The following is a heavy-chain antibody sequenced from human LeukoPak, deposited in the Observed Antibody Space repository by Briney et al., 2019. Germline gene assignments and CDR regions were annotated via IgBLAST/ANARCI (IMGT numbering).Heavy chain of an antibody. Sequence: SETLSLTCALYGGSFSGYYWSWIRQPPGKGLEWIGEINHSGSTNYNPSLKSRVTISVDTSKNQFSLKLSSVTAADTAVYYCARDGGYYDSSGYYRGDYYYMDVWGKGTTVTISS. D-gene: IGHD3-22*01. CDR3: ARDGGYYDSSGYYRGDYYYMDV. V-gene: IGHV4-34*01. CDR1: GGSFSGYY. J-gene: IGHJ6*03. CDR2: INHSGST.